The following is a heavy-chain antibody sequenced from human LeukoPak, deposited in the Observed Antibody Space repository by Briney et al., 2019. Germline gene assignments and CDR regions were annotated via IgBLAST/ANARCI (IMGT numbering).Heavy chain of an antibody. J-gene: IGHJ4*02. CDR2: ISSGGSSI. CDR1: GFTFSDYH. D-gene: IGHD2-2*01. Sequence: GGSLRLSCAVSGFTFSDYHMSWIRQAPGKGLEWVSYISSGGSSISHADSVKGRFTISRDNAKNSLYLQMSSLTAEDTAIYYCARDHAYRADYWGQGTLVTVSS. CDR3: ARDHAYRADY. V-gene: IGHV3-11*04.